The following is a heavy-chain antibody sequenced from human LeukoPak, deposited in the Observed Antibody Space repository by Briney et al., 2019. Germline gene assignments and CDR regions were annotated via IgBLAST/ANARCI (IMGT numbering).Heavy chain of an antibody. CDR2: ISSTSNTI. J-gene: IGHJ6*03. V-gene: IGHV3-48*04. CDR3: ARAVRAYYYYMDV. Sequence: GGSLRLSCAASGFTFSSYSMNWVRQAPGKGLEWVSYISSTSNTIYYADSVKGRFTISRDNAKNSLYLQMNSLRAEDTAVYYCARAVRAYYYYMDVWGKGTTVTVSS. D-gene: IGHD6-6*01. CDR1: GFTFSSYS.